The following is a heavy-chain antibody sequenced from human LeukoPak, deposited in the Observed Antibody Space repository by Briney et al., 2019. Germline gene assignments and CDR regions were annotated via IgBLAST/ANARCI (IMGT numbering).Heavy chain of an antibody. V-gene: IGHV3-23*01. D-gene: IGHD5-12*01. CDR2: ISGSGGST. Sequence: PGGSLRLSCAASGFTFSSYAMSWVRQAPGKGLEWVSAISGSGGSTYYADSVKGRFTISRDNSKNTLYLEMNSLRAEDTAVYSCARESTPWRGHIDFWGQGTLVTVSS. CDR1: GFTFSSYA. CDR3: ARESTPWRGHIDF. J-gene: IGHJ4*02.